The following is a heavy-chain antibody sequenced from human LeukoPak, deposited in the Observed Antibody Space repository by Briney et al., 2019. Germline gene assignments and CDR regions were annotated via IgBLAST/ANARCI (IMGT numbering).Heavy chain of an antibody. CDR1: GDSISASSYF. J-gene: IGHJ4*02. Sequence: SETLSLTCTVSGDSISASSYFWAWIRQSPGKGLQWIASIYYTGNTYYNPSFQSRVSISEDTSKNQFSLWLSSVTAADTAVYYCVRQGNGYCTSDNCLFSFDFWGQGSLVTVSS. CDR3: VRQGNGYCTSDNCLFSFDF. V-gene: IGHV4-39*01. CDR2: IYYTGNT. D-gene: IGHD2-2*03.